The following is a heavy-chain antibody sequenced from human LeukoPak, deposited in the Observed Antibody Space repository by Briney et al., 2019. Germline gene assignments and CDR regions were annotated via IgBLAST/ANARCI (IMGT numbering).Heavy chain of an antibody. CDR2: ISGSGANP. V-gene: IGHV3-23*01. Sequence: PGGSLRLSCAASEFTFDSYAMNWVRQAPGKGLEWVSAISGSGANPYFANSVKGRFTISRDNSKSTLFLQMDSLRAEDTAIYYCAKTSVSSGWPELFDFWGQGTLVTVSS. J-gene: IGHJ4*02. CDR1: EFTFDSYA. CDR3: AKTSVSSGWPELFDF. D-gene: IGHD6-19*01.